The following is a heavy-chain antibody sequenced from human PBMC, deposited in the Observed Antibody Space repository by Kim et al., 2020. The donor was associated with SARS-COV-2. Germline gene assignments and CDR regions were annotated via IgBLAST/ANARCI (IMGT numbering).Heavy chain of an antibody. Sequence: SETLSLTCTVSGGSISSYYWSWIRQPPGKGLEWIGYIYYSGSTNYNPSLKSRVTISVDTSKNQFSLKLSSVTAADTAVYYCARHHVCTSTSCYSFLELPHAFDIWGQGTMVTVSS. D-gene: IGHD2-2*01. CDR2: IYYSGST. CDR1: GGSISSYY. V-gene: IGHV4-59*08. CDR3: ARHHVCTSTSCYSFLELPHAFDI. J-gene: IGHJ3*02.